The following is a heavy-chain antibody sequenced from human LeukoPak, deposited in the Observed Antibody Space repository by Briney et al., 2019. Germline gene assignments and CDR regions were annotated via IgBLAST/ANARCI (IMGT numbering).Heavy chain of an antibody. V-gene: IGHV3-7*01. CDR2: IKQDGSEK. CDR3: ARELGEVGATTDYFDY. Sequence: GGSLRLSRAASGFTFSSYWMSWVRQAPGKGLEWVANIKQDGSEKYYVDSVKGRFTISRDNAKNSLYLQMNSLRAEDTAVYYCARELGEVGATTDYFDYWGQGTLVTVSS. J-gene: IGHJ4*02. CDR1: GFTFSSYW. D-gene: IGHD1-26*01.